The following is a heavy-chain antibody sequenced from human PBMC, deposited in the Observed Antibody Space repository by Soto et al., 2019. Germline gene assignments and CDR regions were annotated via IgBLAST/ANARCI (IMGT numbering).Heavy chain of an antibody. CDR3: AKVPLGGYPDY. V-gene: IGHV3-33*06. J-gene: IGHJ4*02. CDR2: IWFDGSNK. CDR1: GFTFSSYG. D-gene: IGHD5-18*01. Sequence: GGSLRLSCAASGFTFSSYGMHWVRQAPGKGLEWVAVIWFDGSNKFYADSVKGRFTISRDNSKNTLYLQMNSLRAEDTAVYYCAKVPLGGYPDYWGQGTLVTVSS.